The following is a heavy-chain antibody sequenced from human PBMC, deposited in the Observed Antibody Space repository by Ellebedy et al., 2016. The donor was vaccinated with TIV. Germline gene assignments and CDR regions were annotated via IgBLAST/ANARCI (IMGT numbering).Heavy chain of an antibody. CDR1: GITFSSYW. J-gene: IGHJ4*02. V-gene: IGHV3-74*01. CDR3: ARGGRDQWLIDY. D-gene: IGHD6-19*01. Sequence: GESLKISCAASGITFSSYWIHWVRQAPGKGLVWLSRINRDGSSANYADSVKGRFSISRDNSKNTLYVQMNSLRAEDTAVYYCARGGRDQWLIDYWGQGTLVTVSS. CDR2: INRDGSSA.